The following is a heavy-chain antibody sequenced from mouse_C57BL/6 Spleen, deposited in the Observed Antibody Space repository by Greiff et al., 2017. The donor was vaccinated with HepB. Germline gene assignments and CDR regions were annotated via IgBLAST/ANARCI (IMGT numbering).Heavy chain of an antibody. Sequence: EVKLQESGPGLVKPSQSLSLTCSVTGYSITSGYYWNWIRQFPGNKLEWMGYISYDGSNNYNPSLKNRISITRDTSKNQFFLKFNSVTTEDTATYYCAIYGSSTFYYARDYRGQRTSVTVSS. V-gene: IGHV3-6*01. CDR2: ISYDGSN. CDR1: GYSITSGYY. CDR3: AIYGSSTFYYARDY. J-gene: IGHJ4*01. D-gene: IGHD1-1*01.